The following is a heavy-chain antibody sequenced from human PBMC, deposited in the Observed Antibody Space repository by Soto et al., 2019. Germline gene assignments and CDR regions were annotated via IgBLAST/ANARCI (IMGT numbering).Heavy chain of an antibody. CDR1: GFTFSSYG. V-gene: IGHV3-30*03. Sequence: QVQLVESGGGVVKPGRSLRLSCAASGFTFSSYGMHWVRQAPGKGLEWVAVISYDESDIHYADSVKGRFTLSRDNSNTALHLQVSSLSAEDTAVYYCARVFGVGGRTMHVGYWGQGTLVTVSS. J-gene: IGHJ1*01. D-gene: IGHD3-3*01. CDR2: ISYDESDI. CDR3: ARVFGVGGRTMHVGY.